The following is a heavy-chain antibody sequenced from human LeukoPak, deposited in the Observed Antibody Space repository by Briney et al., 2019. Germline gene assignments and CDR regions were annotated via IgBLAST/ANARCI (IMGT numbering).Heavy chain of an antibody. V-gene: IGHV5-51*01. CDR3: ASVMDFWSGYFDY. CDR2: IYPGDSDT. CDR1: GYSFTSYW. D-gene: IGHD3-3*01. J-gene: IGHJ4*02. Sequence: GESLEISCKGSGYSFTSYWIGWVRQLPGKGLEWMGIIYPGDSDTRYSPSFQGQVTISADKSISTAYLQWSSLKASDTAMYYCASVMDFWSGYFDYWGQGTLVTVSS.